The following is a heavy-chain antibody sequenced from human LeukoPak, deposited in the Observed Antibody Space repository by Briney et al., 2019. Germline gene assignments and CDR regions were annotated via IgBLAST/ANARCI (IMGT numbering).Heavy chain of an antibody. D-gene: IGHD3-16*01. J-gene: IGHJ3*01. CDR3: ARGLGSGDYEANVFDF. Sequence: GRSLRLSCAASGFIFSSYAMNWVRQAPGKGLECVSSISSSGSYTHYADSMKGRFTISRDNSKKTVYLHMSRLRAEDTAGYYCARGLGSGDYEANVFDFWGRGTTVSVS. V-gene: IGHV3-21*01. CDR2: ISSSGSYT. CDR1: GFIFSSYA.